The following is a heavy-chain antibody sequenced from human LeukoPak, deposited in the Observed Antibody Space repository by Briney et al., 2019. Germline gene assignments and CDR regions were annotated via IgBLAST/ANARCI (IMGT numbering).Heavy chain of an antibody. V-gene: IGHV3-23*01. Sequence: GGSLRLSCAASRFRFSTFPMGWVRQAPGKGLEWVSGISAGGETTFYADSVRGRLTISRDDSKNTVYLQMNSLRAEDTSVYYCARDGEYCSAGCTSHSYSYGLDVWGQGTTVTVSS. CDR1: RFRFSTFP. D-gene: IGHD2-15*01. CDR2: ISAGGETT. CDR3: ARDGEYCSAGCTSHSYSYGLDV. J-gene: IGHJ6*02.